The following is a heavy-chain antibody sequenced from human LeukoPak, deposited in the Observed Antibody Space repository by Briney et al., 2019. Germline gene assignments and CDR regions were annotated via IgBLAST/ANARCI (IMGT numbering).Heavy chain of an antibody. V-gene: IGHV3-21*01. D-gene: IGHD3-22*01. J-gene: IGHJ3*02. CDR2: ISSSSSYI. CDR1: GFTFSSYS. Sequence: PGGSLRLSCAASGFTFSSYSMNWVRQAPGKGLEWVSSISSSSSYIYYADSVKGRFTISRDNAKHSLYLQMNSLRAEDTAVYYCARDGNYYDSSGYYWDDAFDIWGQGTMVTVSS. CDR3: ARDGNYYDSSGYYWDDAFDI.